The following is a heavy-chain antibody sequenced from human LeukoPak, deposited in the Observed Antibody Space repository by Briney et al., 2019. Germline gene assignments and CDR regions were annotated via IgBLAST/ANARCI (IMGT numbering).Heavy chain of an antibody. V-gene: IGHV1-8*02. Sequence: ASVKVSCKASGYTFTSYGISWVRQAPGQGLEWMGWMNPNSGNTGYAQKFQGRVTMTRNTSISTAYMELSSLRSEDTAVYYCARGWRYGDYGIDYWGQGTLVTVSS. CDR1: GYTFTSYG. CDR3: ARGWRYGDYGIDY. CDR2: MNPNSGNT. J-gene: IGHJ4*02. D-gene: IGHD4-17*01.